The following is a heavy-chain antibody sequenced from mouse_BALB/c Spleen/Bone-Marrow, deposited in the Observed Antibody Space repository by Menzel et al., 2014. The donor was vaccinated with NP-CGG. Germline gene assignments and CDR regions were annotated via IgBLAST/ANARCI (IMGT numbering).Heavy chain of an antibody. V-gene: IGHV1-18*01. Sequence: EVKLVESGPELVKPGASVKIPCKASGYTFTDYNMDWVKQSHGKSLEWIGDINPNNGGTIYNQKFKGKATLTVDKSSSTAYMELRSLTSEDTAVYHCAREVRRFYAMDYWGQGTSVTVSS. CDR2: INPNNGGT. CDR3: AREVRRFYAMDY. CDR1: GYTFTDYN. D-gene: IGHD2-14*01. J-gene: IGHJ4*01.